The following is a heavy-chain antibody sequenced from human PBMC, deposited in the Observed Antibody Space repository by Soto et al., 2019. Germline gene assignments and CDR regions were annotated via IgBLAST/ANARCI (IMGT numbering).Heavy chain of an antibody. V-gene: IGHV4-4*07. J-gene: IGHJ3*02. CDR1: GGSISSYY. CDR3: ARDFPRLVVVVAATQPPDDAFDI. D-gene: IGHD2-15*01. CDR2: IYTSGST. Sequence: SETLSLTCTVSGGSISSYYWSWIRQPAGKGLEWIGRIYTSGSTNYNPSLKSRVTMSVDTSKNQFSLKLSSVTAADTAVYYCARDFPRLVVVVAATQPPDDAFDIWGQRTMVTVSS.